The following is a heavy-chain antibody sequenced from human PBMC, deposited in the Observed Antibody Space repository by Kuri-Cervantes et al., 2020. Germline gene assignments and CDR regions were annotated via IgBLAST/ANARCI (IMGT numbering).Heavy chain of an antibody. D-gene: IGHD2-2*02. CDR3: AKDLKCSSTSCYTGYYYYGMDV. CDR2: ISYDGSNK. CDR1: GFTFSSYG. Sequence: GESLKISCAASGFTFSSYGMHWVRQAPGKGLEWVAVISYDGSNKYYADSVKGRFTISRDNSKNTLYLQMNSLRAEDTAVYHCAKDLKCSSTSCYTGYYYYGMDVWGQGTTVTVSS. J-gene: IGHJ6*02. V-gene: IGHV3-30*18.